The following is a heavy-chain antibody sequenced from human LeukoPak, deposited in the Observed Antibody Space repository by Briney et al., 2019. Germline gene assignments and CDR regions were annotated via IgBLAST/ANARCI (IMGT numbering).Heavy chain of an antibody. CDR3: ARGKLERRSRRYFDY. V-gene: IGHV1-46*03. CDR2: INPSGRST. J-gene: IGHJ4*02. Sequence: ASVKVSCKASGYTFTSYYMHWVRQAPGQGLEWMGIINPSGRSTSYAQKFQGRVTMTRDTSTSTVYMELSSLRSEDTAVHYCARGKLERRSRRYFDYWGQGTLVTVSS. D-gene: IGHD1-1*01. CDR1: GYTFTSYY.